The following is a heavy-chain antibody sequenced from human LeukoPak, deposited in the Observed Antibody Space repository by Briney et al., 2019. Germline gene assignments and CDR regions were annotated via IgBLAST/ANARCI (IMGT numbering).Heavy chain of an antibody. Sequence: SETLSLTCTVSGGSVSSGSYYWSWIRQPPGKGLEWIGYIYYSGSTNYNPSLKSRVTISVDTSKNQFSLKLSSVTAADTAVYYCARVWSSGYYYPYHFDYWGQGTLVTVSS. CDR2: IYYSGST. D-gene: IGHD3-22*01. CDR3: ARVWSSGYYYPYHFDY. J-gene: IGHJ4*02. CDR1: GGSVSSGSYY. V-gene: IGHV4-61*01.